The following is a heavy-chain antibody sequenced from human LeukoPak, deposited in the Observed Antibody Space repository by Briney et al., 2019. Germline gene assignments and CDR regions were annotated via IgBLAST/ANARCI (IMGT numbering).Heavy chain of an antibody. V-gene: IGHV3-30*14. CDR2: ISYDGSNK. CDR3: AREIRETVVTRHYYYGIDV. J-gene: IGHJ6*02. CDR1: EFTFSSYS. D-gene: IGHD2-15*01. Sequence: GGSLRLSCAASEFTFSSYSMHWVRQAPGKGLEWVAVISYDGSNKYYADSVKGRFTISRDNSKNVLYLQMSSLRAEDTAVYYCAREIRETVVTRHYYYGIDVWGQGTAVTVSS.